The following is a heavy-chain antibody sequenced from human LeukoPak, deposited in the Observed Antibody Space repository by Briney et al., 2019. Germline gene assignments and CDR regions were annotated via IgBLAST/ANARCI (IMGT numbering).Heavy chain of an antibody. V-gene: IGHV4-4*07. CDR3: ARSSVAGTLDY. CDR1: AGSISNFY. J-gene: IGHJ4*02. D-gene: IGHD6-19*01. Sequence: SETLSLTCTVSAGSISNFYWTWIRQPAGKGLEWIGRIFTSGSTNYNPSLKSRVTISVDTSKNQFSLKLSSVTAADTAVYYCARSSVAGTLDYWGQGTLVTVSS. CDR2: IFTSGST.